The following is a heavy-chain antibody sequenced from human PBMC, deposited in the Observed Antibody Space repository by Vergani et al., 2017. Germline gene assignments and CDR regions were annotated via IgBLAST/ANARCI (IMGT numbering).Heavy chain of an antibody. V-gene: IGHV3-21*06. Sequence: VQLVESGGGLVKPGGSLRLSCAASGFTFSDFSMSWVRQAPGKGLEWVAFIGSSGPYINYADSVKGRFIISRDNTNNSLFQQLRSLSAEDAAVYYCARDCTSGGCPENYGMDVWGQGATVTVS. CDR2: IGSSGPYI. D-gene: IGHD2-8*01. CDR3: ARDCTSGGCPENYGMDV. J-gene: IGHJ6*02. CDR1: GFTFSDFS.